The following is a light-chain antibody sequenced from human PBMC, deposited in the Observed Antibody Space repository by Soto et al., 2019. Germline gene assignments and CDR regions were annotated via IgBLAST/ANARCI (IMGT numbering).Light chain of an antibody. CDR1: QSVKNNY. Sequence: EMVLTQSPGTLSLSPGERATLSSRASQSVKNNYLAWYQHKPGQAPRFLMYDASSRATGIPDRFTGSGSGTDFTLTISRLQPEDFAVYYCQQYGTTPLTFGGGTKVEIK. CDR3: QQYGTTPLT. J-gene: IGKJ4*01. CDR2: DAS. V-gene: IGKV3-20*01.